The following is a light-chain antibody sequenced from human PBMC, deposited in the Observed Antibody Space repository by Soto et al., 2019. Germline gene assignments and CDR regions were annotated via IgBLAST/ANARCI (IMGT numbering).Light chain of an antibody. V-gene: IGKV3-15*01. CDR2: GAS. Sequence: EKLMSQSPATLSVSPGERVTLSCRASQSVSSNLAWYQQKPGQAPRLLIYGASTRATGIPARFSGSGSGTEFTLTISSLQSEDFAVYYCQQYNNWPPWTFGQGTKVDIK. CDR1: QSVSSN. CDR3: QQYNNWPPWT. J-gene: IGKJ1*01.